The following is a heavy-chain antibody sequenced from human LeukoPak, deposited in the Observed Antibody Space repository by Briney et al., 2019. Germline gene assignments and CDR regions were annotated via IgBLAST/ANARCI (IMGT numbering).Heavy chain of an antibody. CDR3: ARVLTAATGGDY. Sequence: GGSLRLSCAASGFTFSSHWMHWVRQAPGKGLVWVSRINTDGSTTSYADSVKGRFTISRDNAKNTVYLQMNSLRADDTAVYYCARVLTAATGGDYWGQGTLVTVFS. D-gene: IGHD6-13*01. CDR2: INTDGSTT. J-gene: IGHJ4*02. V-gene: IGHV3-74*01. CDR1: GFTFSSHW.